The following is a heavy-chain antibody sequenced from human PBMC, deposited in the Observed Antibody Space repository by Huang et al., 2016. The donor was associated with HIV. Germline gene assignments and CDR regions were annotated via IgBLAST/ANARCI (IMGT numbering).Heavy chain of an antibody. CDR1: GGSFSGYY. CDR2: INHSGST. V-gene: IGHV4-34*01. CDR3: AREWLGGYDY. D-gene: IGHD2-15*01. J-gene: IGHJ4*02. Sequence: QVQLQQWGAGLLKPSETLYLTCAVYGGSFSGYYWTWIRQPPGKGLEWIGVINHSGSTTYNPSFQSRVTMSVDTSKKQFSLRLRSVTAADTAVYYCAREWLGGYDYWGQGTQVTVSS.